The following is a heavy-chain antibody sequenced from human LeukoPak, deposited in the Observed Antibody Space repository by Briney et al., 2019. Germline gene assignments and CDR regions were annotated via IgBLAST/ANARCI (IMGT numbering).Heavy chain of an antibody. D-gene: IGHD4-11*01. Sequence: ASVKVSCKASGYTFTGYYMHWVRQAPGQGLEWMGWINPNSGGTNYAQKFQGWVTMTRDTSISTAYMELSRLRSDDTAVYYCAREDYSNSFDYGGQETRVTVPS. CDR2: INPNSGGT. CDR3: AREDYSNSFDY. V-gene: IGHV1-2*04. J-gene: IGHJ4*02. CDR1: GYTFTGYY.